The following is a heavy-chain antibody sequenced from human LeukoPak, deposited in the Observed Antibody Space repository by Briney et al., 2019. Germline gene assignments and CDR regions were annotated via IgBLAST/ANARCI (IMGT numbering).Heavy chain of an antibody. CDR1: GGSISSYY. J-gene: IGHJ3*02. Sequence: SETLSLTFTVSGGSISSYYWSWIRQPPGKGLEWIGNIYYSGSTNYNPSLKSRVTISVDTSKSHFSLKLSSVTAADTAVYYCARSQWLPHDAFDIWGQGTMVTVSS. V-gene: IGHV4-59*01. CDR2: IYYSGST. CDR3: ARSQWLPHDAFDI. D-gene: IGHD6-19*01.